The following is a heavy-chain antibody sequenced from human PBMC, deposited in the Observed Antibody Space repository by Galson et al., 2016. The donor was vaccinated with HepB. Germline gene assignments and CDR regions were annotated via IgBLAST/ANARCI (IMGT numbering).Heavy chain of an antibody. Sequence: SLRLSCAASGFTFNTYGMHWVRQAPGKGLEWVAVIWYDGSNKYYADSVKGRFTISRDNSKNTLYLQMNGLRAVDTAVYYCAKVIGRDAYYYYYGMDVWGQGTTVTVS. V-gene: IGHV3-33*06. CDR1: GFTFNTYG. CDR2: IWYDGSNK. CDR3: AKVIGRDAYYYYYGMDV. D-gene: IGHD2/OR15-2a*01. J-gene: IGHJ6*02.